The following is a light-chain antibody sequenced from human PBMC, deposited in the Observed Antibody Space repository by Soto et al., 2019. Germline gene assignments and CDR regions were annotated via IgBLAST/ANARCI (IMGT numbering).Light chain of an antibody. J-gene: IGKJ1*01. Sequence: IVMTHSPATLCVSPGEIATLSFRASQSVSSDLAWYQQKPGQAPRLLIYGTSSRATGIPDRFSGSGSGTDFTLTISRLEPEDFAVYYCQQYGSSPTWTFGQGTKVDIK. CDR2: GTS. CDR3: QQYGSSPTWT. V-gene: IGKV3-20*01. CDR1: QSVSSD.